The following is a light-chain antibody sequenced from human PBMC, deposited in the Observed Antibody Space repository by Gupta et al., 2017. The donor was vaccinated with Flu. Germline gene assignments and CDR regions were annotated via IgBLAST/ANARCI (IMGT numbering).Light chain of an antibody. CDR3: QSADSSGVV. CDR1: ALAKRY. J-gene: IGLJ2*01. Sequence: SFSLTQPPSVSVSPGQTARITCAGDALAKRYSYWYQQKAGQAPVLVMKKDTERPSVIPERFSGSSSGTTVTLTICGVQEEDEDDYYCQSADSSGVVFGGGTKLTVL. V-gene: IGLV3-25*02. CDR2: KDT.